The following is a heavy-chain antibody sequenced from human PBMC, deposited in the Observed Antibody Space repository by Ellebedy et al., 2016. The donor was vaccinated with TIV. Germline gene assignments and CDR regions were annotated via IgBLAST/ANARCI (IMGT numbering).Heavy chain of an antibody. CDR1: GFTFSSYW. J-gene: IGHJ3*02. Sequence: GESLKISXAASGFTFSSYWMSWVRQAPGKGLEWVANIKQDGSEKYYVDSVKGRFTISRDNAKNSLYLQMNSLRAEDTAVYYCARGMASRTVVTPGHAFDIWGQGTMVTVSS. CDR3: ARGMASRTVVTPGHAFDI. V-gene: IGHV3-7*01. CDR2: IKQDGSEK. D-gene: IGHD4-23*01.